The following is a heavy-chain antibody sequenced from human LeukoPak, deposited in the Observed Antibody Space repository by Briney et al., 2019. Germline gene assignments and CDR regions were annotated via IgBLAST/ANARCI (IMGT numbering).Heavy chain of an antibody. CDR1: GGTFSSYA. D-gene: IGHD5-18*01. CDR2: IIPIFGTA. Sequence: SVKVSCKASGGTFSSYAISWVRQAPGQGLEWMGGIIPIFGTANYAQKFQGRVTITADESTSTAYMELSSLRSEDTALYYCARSDSGYSYGWYYFDYWGQGTLVTVSS. J-gene: IGHJ4*02. V-gene: IGHV1-69*13. CDR3: ARSDSGYSYGWYYFDY.